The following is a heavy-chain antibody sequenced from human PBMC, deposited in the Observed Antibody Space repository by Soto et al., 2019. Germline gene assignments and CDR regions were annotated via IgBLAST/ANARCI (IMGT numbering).Heavy chain of an antibody. Sequence: PPETLSLTCTVSGGSISSYYWSWIRQPPGKGLEWIGYIYYSGSTNYNPSLKSRVTISVDTSKNQFSLKLSSVTAADTAVYYCARDRNNYFDYWGQGTLVTVSS. CDR1: GGSISSYY. D-gene: IGHD3-16*02. J-gene: IGHJ4*02. CDR3: ARDRNNYFDY. CDR2: IYYSGST. V-gene: IGHV4-59*08.